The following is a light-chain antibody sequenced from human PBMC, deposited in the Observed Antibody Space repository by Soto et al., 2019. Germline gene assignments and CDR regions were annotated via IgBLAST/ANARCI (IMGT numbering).Light chain of an antibody. V-gene: IGKV3-15*01. CDR3: QQYNYWPA. CDR2: RAS. J-gene: IGKJ1*01. Sequence: EIVMTQSPDTLSVSPGERATLSCRASESVNSNLAWYQQKPGQAPRLLIYRASTRATGITARFRGSGSGTEFTHTINGQQSEDFVFYYCQQYNYWPAFGQGTKVDIK. CDR1: ESVNSN.